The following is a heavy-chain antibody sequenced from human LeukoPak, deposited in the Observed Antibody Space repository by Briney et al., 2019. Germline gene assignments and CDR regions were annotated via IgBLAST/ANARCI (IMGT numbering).Heavy chain of an antibody. CDR3: ARGVHVRKYDSNHNCFDP. CDR1: GGTFSSYA. Sequence: SVKVSCKASGGTFSSYAISWVRQAPGQGLEWMGGIIPIFGTANYAQKFQGRVTITADESTSTAYMELSSLRSDDTAVYYCARGVHVRKYDSNHNCFDPWGQGTLVTVSS. CDR2: IIPIFGTA. D-gene: IGHD3-22*01. V-gene: IGHV1-69*13. J-gene: IGHJ5*02.